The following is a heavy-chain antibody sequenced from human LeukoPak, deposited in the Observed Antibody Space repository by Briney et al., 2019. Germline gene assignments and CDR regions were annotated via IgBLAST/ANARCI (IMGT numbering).Heavy chain of an antibody. J-gene: IGHJ5*02. CDR3: ATSSSGAYCGGDCYLTPDWFDP. D-gene: IGHD2-21*01. CDR2: IYYSGST. CDR1: GGSISSYY. V-gene: IGHV4-59*04. Sequence: SETLSLTCTVSGGSISSYYWSWIRQPPGKGLEWIGYIYYSGSTYYNPSLKSRVTISVDTSKNQFSLKLSSVTAADTAVYYCATSSSGAYCGGDCYLTPDWFDPWGQGTLVTVSS.